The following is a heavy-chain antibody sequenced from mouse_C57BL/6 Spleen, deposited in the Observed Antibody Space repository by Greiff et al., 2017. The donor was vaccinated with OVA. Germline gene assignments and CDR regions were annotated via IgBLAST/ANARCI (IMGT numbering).Heavy chain of an antibody. CDR1: GFSLTSYG. V-gene: IGHV2-2*01. D-gene: IGHD2-1*01. CDR3: ARKCENYGNYYYAMDY. J-gene: IGHJ4*01. Sequence: QVQLQQSGPGLVQPSQSLSITCTVSGFSLTSYGVHWVRQSPGKGLEWLGVIWSGGSTDYNAAFISRLSISKDNSKSQVFFKMNSLPADDTSIYYCARKCENYGNYYYAMDYWGQGTSVTVSS. CDR2: IWSGGST.